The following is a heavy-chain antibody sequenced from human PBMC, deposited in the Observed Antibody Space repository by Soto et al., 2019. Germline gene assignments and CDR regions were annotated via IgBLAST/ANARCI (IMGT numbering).Heavy chain of an antibody. J-gene: IGHJ4*02. V-gene: IGHV4-30-2*01. CDR3: ARGTYYYDSSGYPLSYYFDY. D-gene: IGHD3-22*01. CDR1: GGSISSGGYS. CDR2: IYHSGST. Sequence: SETLSLTCAVSGGSISSGGYSWSWIRQPPGKGLEWIGYIYHSGSTYYNPSLKSRVTISVDRSKNQFSLKLSSVTAADTAVYYCARGTYYYDSSGYPLSYYFDYWGQGTLVTVSS.